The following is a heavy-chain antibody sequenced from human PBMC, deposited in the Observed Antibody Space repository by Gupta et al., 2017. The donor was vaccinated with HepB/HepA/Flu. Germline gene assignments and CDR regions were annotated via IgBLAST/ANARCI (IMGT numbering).Heavy chain of an antibody. CDR1: GGSFSGYY. D-gene: IGHD2-2*01. V-gene: IGHV4-34*01. CDR2: INHSGST. J-gene: IGHJ5*02. CDR3: ARARPGWVVYCSRTSCYFWFDP. Sequence: QVQLQQWGAGLLKPSETLSLTCAVYGGSFSGYYWSWIRQPPGKGLEWIGEINHSGSTNYNPSLKSRVTISVDTSKNQFSLKLSSVTAADTAVYYCARARPGWVVYCSRTSCYFWFDPWGQGTLVTVSS.